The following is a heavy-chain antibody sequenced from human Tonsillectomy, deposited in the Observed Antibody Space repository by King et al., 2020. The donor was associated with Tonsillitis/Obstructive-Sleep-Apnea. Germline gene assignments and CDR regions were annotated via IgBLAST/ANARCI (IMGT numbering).Heavy chain of an antibody. CDR1: GYRFTTYW. J-gene: IGHJ4*02. Sequence: EVQLVQSGAEVREPGESLTISCKASGYRFTTYWISWVRQLPGKGLEWMGRIDPSDSQTNYSPSFQGHVTISSDNSITPAHLQWSSLKASDTAMYYCTRHPPSGYGNDYWGQGTLVTVSS. V-gene: IGHV5-10-1*01. D-gene: IGHD5-12*01. CDR3: TRHPPSGYGNDY. CDR2: IDPSDSQT.